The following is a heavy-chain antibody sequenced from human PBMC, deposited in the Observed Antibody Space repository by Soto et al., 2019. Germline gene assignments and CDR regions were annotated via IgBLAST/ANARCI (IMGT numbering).Heavy chain of an antibody. J-gene: IGHJ4*02. CDR3: ARGYSSGWYGILCY. D-gene: IGHD6-19*01. Sequence: EVQLVESGGGLVQPGGSLRLSCAASGFTFSSYWMSWVSQAPGKGLEWVANIKQDGSEKYYVDSVKGRFTISRDNAKNSLYLQMNSLRAEDTAVYYCARGYSSGWYGILCYWGQGTLVTVSS. CDR2: IKQDGSEK. V-gene: IGHV3-7*04. CDR1: GFTFSSYW.